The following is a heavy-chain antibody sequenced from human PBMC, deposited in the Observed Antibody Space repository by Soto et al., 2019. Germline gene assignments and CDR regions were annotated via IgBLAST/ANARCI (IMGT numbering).Heavy chain of an antibody. CDR2: IDPSDSYT. CDR3: ARLGPPNDYYYYYGMDV. Sequence: GESLKISCKGSGYSFTSYWISWVRQMPGKGLEWMGRIDPSDSYTNYSPSFQGHVTISADKSISTAYLQWSSLKASDTAMYYCARLGPPNDYYYYYGMDVWGQGTTVTVSS. CDR1: GYSFTSYW. V-gene: IGHV5-10-1*01. J-gene: IGHJ6*02.